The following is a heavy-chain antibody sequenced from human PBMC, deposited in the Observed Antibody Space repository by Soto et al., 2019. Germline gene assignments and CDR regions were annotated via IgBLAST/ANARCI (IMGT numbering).Heavy chain of an antibody. CDR1: GGSISSGGYY. CDR2: IYYSGST. CDR3: ARDREDFLRIFDC. V-gene: IGHV4-31*03. J-gene: IGHJ4*02. D-gene: IGHD3-3*01. Sequence: SETLSLTCTVSGGSISSGGYYWSWIRQHPGKGLEWIGYIYYSGSTYYNPSLKSRVTISVDTSKNQFSLRAEDTAVYYCARDREDFLRIFDCWGRGTLVTVSS.